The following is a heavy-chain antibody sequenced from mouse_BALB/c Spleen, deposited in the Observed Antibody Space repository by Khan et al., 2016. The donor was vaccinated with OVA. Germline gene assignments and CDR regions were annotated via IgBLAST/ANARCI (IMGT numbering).Heavy chain of an antibody. CDR2: TNPTNGRT. D-gene: IGHD1-1*01. J-gene: IGHJ2*01. V-gene: IGHV1S81*02. Sequence: QVQLQQSGAELVKAGASVKMSCKASGYTFTSYWMHWVKQRLGQGLEWFAETNPTNGRTYYNEKFKSKATLTVDKSSSTAYMLLSGPTFEDSAVYYCARIKKIVATYFDYWGQGTTLRVSS. CDR3: ARIKKIVATYFDY. CDR1: GYTFTSYW.